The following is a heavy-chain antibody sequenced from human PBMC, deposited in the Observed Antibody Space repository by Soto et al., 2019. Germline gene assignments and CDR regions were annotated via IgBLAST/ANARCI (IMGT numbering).Heavy chain of an antibody. CDR2: ISGSGGST. CDR1: GFTFSSYA. V-gene: IGHV3-23*01. CDR3: AKSDYGDYQYFDY. D-gene: IGHD4-17*01. Sequence: EVQLLESGGGLVQPGGSLRLSCAASGFTFSSYAMSWVRQAPGKGLEWVSAISGSGGSTYYADSVKGRFTISRDNSKNTLYQQMNSLRAEDTAVYYCAKSDYGDYQYFDYWGQGTLVTVSS. J-gene: IGHJ4*02.